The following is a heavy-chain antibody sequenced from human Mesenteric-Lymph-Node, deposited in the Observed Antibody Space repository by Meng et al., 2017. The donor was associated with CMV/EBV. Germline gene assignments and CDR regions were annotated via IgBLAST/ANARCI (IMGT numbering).Heavy chain of an antibody. J-gene: IGHJ4*02. CDR2: TYYRSKWYN. CDR3: ARGGPYRGADY. CDR1: GAGLSSTSAA. D-gene: IGHD4-11*01. V-gene: IGHV6-1*01. Sequence: GAGLSSTSAAWIWAGPSPSRGLGWLGRTYYRSKWYNDYEASVKSRITINPDTSKNQFSLQLNSVTPEDSAVYYCARGGPYRGADYWGQGTLVTVSS.